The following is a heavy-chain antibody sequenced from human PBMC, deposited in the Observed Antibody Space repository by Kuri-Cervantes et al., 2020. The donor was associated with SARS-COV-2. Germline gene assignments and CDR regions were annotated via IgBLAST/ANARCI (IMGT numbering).Heavy chain of an antibody. CDR1: GGTFSSYA. V-gene: IGHV1-69*05. CDR3: ASGGQLPYYYYYYYMDV. Sequence: SVKVSCKASGGTFSSYAISWVRQAPGQGLEWMGGIIPIFGTANYAQKFQGRVTITTDESTSTAYMELSSLRSEDTAVYYCASGGQLPYYYYYYYMDVWGKGTTVTASS. D-gene: IGHD1-1*01. CDR2: IIPIFGTA. J-gene: IGHJ6*03.